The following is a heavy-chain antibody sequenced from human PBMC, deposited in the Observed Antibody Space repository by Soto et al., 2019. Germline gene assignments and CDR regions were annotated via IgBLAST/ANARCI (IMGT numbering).Heavy chain of an antibody. D-gene: IGHD3-9*01. Sequence: APVKVSGKASRYTFPNFDITWLLQAAGQGLEWMGWMNSKTGNTGYAPKFQGRVTMTRNTSTSTAYMELNRLRSEDAAVYYCARVRRYFDGSAGHWGQGTLVTVSS. J-gene: IGHJ4*02. CDR2: MNSKTGNT. CDR1: RYTFPNFD. CDR3: ARVRRYFDGSAGH. V-gene: IGHV1-8*02.